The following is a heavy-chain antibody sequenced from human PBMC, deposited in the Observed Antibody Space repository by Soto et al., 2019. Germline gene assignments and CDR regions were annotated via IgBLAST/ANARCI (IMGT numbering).Heavy chain of an antibody. V-gene: IGHV3-23*01. Sequence: PWGSMKLSCASSGFSLNSYVMSWSRQTPGKGLEWVSAISGSGGSTYYADSVKGRFTISTDNSKNTLYLQMNSLRAEDTAVYYCAKDVDYDIFTGYYALTHLDYWGQGTLVTVSS. CDR2: ISGSGGST. D-gene: IGHD3-9*01. J-gene: IGHJ4*02. CDR1: GFSLNSYV. CDR3: AKDVDYDIFTGYYALTHLDY.